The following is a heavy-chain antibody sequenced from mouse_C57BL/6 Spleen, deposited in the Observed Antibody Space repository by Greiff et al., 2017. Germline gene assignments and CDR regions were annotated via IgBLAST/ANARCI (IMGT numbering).Heavy chain of an antibody. J-gene: IGHJ3*01. V-gene: IGHV1-53*01. D-gene: IGHD2-4*01. Sequence: VQLQQSGTELVKPGASVKLSCKASGYTFTSYWMHWVKQRPGQGLEWIGNINPSNGGTNYNEKFKSKATLTVDKSSSTAYMQLSSLTSEDSAVYYCAKGVYDCDGFAYWGQGTLVTVSA. CDR2: INPSNGGT. CDR3: AKGVYDCDGFAY. CDR1: GYTFTSYW.